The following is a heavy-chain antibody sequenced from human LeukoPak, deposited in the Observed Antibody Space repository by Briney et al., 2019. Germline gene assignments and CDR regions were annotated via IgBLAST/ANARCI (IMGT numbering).Heavy chain of an antibody. CDR1: GYTFTSYD. CDR3: AREYYDSSGYYLKLYAFDI. J-gene: IGHJ3*02. CDR2: MNPNSGNT. Sequence: ASVKVSCKASGYTFTSYDVNWVRQATGQGLEWMGWMNPNSGNTGYAQKFQGRVTMTRNTSISTAYMELSSLRSDDTAVYYCAREYYDSSGYYLKLYAFDIWGQGTMVTVSS. V-gene: IGHV1-8*01. D-gene: IGHD3-22*01.